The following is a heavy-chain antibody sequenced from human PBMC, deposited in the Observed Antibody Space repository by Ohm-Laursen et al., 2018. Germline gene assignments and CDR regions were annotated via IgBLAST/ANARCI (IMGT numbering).Heavy chain of an antibody. CDR2: INSRGST. D-gene: IGHD3-3*01. CDR1: GFIVINYE. J-gene: IGHJ3*02. CDR3: ASEGVVISPDTFDM. Sequence: GSLRLSCTASGFIVINYEMNWVRQAPGEGLEWVSYINSRGSTAYAESVRGRFTISRDKTRNSLYLQMNSLSAEDTAVYYCASEGVVISPDTFDMWGQGTMVTVSS. V-gene: IGHV3-48*03.